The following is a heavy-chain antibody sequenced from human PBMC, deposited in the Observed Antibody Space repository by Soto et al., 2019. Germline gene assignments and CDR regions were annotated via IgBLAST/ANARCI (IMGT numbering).Heavy chain of an antibody. CDR1: GYSISSGYY. Sequence: SETLSLTCAVSGYSISSGYYWGWIRQPPGKGLEWLGTTYYGASSYYNPSLRSRITILLDASTNQLSLKLSSVTAADTAVYYCARGPGGVIVNGARGMPHSDAFDIWGQGTMVTVSS. J-gene: IGHJ3*02. D-gene: IGHD3-16*02. CDR3: ARGPGGVIVNGARGMPHSDAFDI. CDR2: TYYGASS. V-gene: IGHV4-38-2*01.